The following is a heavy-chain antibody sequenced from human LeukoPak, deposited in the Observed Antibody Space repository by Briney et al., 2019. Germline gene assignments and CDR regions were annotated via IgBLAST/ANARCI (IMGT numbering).Heavy chain of an antibody. D-gene: IGHD2-2*01. CDR3: ARTSARYYYYMDV. CDR2: ISAYNGNT. J-gene: IGHJ6*03. Sequence: GESLKISCKASGYTFTSYGISGVRQAPGQGREWMAWISAYNGNTNYAQKLQGRVTMTTDTSTSTAYMELRSLRSDDTAVYYCARTSARYYYYMDVWGKGTTVTVSS. CDR1: GYTFTSYG. V-gene: IGHV1-18*01.